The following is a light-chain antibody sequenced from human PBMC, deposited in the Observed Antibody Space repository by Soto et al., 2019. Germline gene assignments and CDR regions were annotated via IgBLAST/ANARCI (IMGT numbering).Light chain of an antibody. V-gene: IGLV2-8*01. Sequence: QSALTQPPSASGSPGQSVTISCTGTSSDVGAYNYVSWYQHFPGTAPKLLIYFNTDRPSGVPDRFSGSKSGSSASLAIAGLQPEDEADYYCQSYDSSLNGLMFGLGTKLTVL. CDR3: QSYDSSLNGLM. CDR2: FNT. CDR1: SSDVGAYNY. J-gene: IGLJ3*02.